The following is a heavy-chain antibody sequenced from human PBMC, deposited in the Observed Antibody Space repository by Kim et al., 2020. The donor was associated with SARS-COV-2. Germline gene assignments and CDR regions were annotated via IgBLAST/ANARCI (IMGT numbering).Heavy chain of an antibody. CDR2: IYSGGST. V-gene: IGHV3-53*01. CDR1: GFTVSSNY. D-gene: IGHD2-15*01. CDR3: AREGNYRGWYGMDV. Sequence: LSLTCAASGFTVSSNYMSWVRQAPGKGLEWVSVIYSGGSTYYADSVKGRFTISRDNSKNTLYLQMNSLRAEDTAVYYCAREGNYRGWYGMDVWGQGTTVTVSS. J-gene: IGHJ6*02.